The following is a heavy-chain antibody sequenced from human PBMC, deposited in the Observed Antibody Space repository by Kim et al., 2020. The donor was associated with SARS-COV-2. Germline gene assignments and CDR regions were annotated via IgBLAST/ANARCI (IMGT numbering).Heavy chain of an antibody. J-gene: IGHJ6*02. D-gene: IGHD2-2*01. CDR3: TRGCSSTSCYPPYYYGMDV. V-gene: IGHV3-73*01. CDR2: IRSKANSYAT. CDR1: GFTFSGSA. Sequence: GGSLRLSCAASGFTFSGSAMHWVRQASGKGLEWVGRIRSKANSYATAYAASVKGRFTISRDDSKNTAYLQMNSLKTEDTAVYYCTRGCSSTSCYPPYYYGMDVWGQGTTVTVSS.